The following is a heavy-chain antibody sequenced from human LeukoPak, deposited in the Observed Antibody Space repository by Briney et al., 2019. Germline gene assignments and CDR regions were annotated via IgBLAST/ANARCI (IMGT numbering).Heavy chain of an antibody. CDR1: GYTLTELS. CDR3: ATDAFDRYNWNRPCYRY. CDR2: FDPEDGET. J-gene: IGHJ4*02. Sequence: ASVKVSCKVSGYTLTELSMHWVRQAPGKGLEWMGGFDPEDGETIYAQKFQGRVTMTEDTSTDTAYMELSSLRSEDTAVYYCATDAFDRYNWNRPCYRYWGRGTLVTVSS. V-gene: IGHV1-24*01. D-gene: IGHD1-20*01.